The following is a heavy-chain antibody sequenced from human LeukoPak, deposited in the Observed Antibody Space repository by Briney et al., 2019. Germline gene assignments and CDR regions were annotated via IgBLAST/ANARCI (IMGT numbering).Heavy chain of an antibody. J-gene: IGHJ4*02. CDR1: GLTFSNSA. D-gene: IGHD3-9*01. V-gene: IGHV3-23*01. Sequence: GGSLRLSFAVSGLTFSNSAMSWVRQAPGKGLEWVSAISVGSDVIYYADSVKGRFAISRDNSKHTVYLQMDSLRAEDTAVYYCAKSHVSTATGTGRYFDYWGQGILVTVSS. CDR2: ISVGSDVI. CDR3: AKSHVSTATGTGRYFDY.